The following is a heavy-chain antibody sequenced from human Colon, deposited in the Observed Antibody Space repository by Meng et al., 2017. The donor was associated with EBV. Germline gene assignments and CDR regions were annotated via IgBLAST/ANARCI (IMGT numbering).Heavy chain of an antibody. CDR3: ARGELLWDY. V-gene: IGHV4-30-4*01. CDR1: GDSISSDYF. J-gene: IGHJ4*02. CDR2: IYHGGST. Sequence: QVQLQESGPGLVKPSQTLSLTCTVSGDSISSDYFWSWIRQPPGKGLEWIGYIYHGGSTDYNPSLRSRVTISVDTSKNQFSLKLSSVTAADTAVYFCARGELLWDYWGQGTLVTVSS. D-gene: IGHD2-2*01.